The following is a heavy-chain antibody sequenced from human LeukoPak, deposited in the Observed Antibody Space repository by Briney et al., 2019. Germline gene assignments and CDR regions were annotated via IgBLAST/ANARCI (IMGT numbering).Heavy chain of an antibody. V-gene: IGHV3-30*18. CDR3: AKDSSGATTYYYYYMDV. D-gene: IGHD1-26*01. J-gene: IGHJ6*03. Sequence: PGGSLRLSCAASGFIFRNYGMHWVRQAPGKGLEWVAVLSSDSRNKYYADSVKGRFTISRDNSKNTLYLQMNSLRAEDTAVYYCAKDSSGATTYYYYYMDVWGKGTTVTVSS. CDR1: GFIFRNYG. CDR2: LSSDSRNK.